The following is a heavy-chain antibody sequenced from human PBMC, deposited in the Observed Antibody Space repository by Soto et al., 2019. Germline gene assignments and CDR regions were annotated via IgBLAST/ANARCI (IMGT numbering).Heavy chain of an antibody. J-gene: IGHJ4*02. CDR3: ATASTVTTFQY. Sequence: PGESLKISCKGSGYSFTSYWIGWVRQVPGKGLEWMGIIYPGDSDTTYSPSFQGQVTTSADKSISTAYLQWSSLKASDTAMYYCATASTVTTFQYWGQGTLVTVSS. V-gene: IGHV5-51*01. CDR2: IYPGDSDT. D-gene: IGHD4-17*01. CDR1: GYSFTSYW.